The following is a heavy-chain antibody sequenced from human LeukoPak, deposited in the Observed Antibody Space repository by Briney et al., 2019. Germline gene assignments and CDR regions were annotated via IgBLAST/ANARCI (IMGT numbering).Heavy chain of an antibody. J-gene: IGHJ5*01. CDR2: ISSTSAYI. CDR1: GYAPKGFS. V-gene: IGHV3-21*01. Sequence: PGGSLRLSCAGSGYAPKGFSLTWVRQAPGKGLEWVSSISSTSAYIHYADSVKGRFTISRDNVDNVVYLEMNSLGAEDTATYYCARVAVSGPTGWFDSWGQGTLVIVSS. CDR3: ARVAVSGPTGWFDS. D-gene: IGHD2-8*02.